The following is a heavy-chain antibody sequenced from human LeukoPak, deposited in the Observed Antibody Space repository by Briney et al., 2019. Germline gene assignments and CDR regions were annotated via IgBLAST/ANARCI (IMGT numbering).Heavy chain of an antibody. D-gene: IGHD1-7*01. J-gene: IGHJ6*03. V-gene: IGHV4-34*01. Sequence: SETLSLTCAVYGGSFSNYYWSWIRQPPGKGLEWIGEINDSGRTNYNPSLMSRVTVSVDTSKNQFSLRLTSVTATDTAVYYCARRWNYGRNYYIDIWGKGATVSVSS. CDR3: ARRWNYGRNYYIDI. CDR2: INDSGRT. CDR1: GGSFSNYY.